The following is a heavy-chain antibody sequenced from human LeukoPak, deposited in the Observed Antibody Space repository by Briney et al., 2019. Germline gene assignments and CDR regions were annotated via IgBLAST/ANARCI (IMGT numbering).Heavy chain of an antibody. CDR3: ARDSGSSGWYGDY. D-gene: IGHD6-19*01. V-gene: IGHV3-53*01. CDR1: GFTVSSNY. CDR2: IYSGGST. Sequence: PGGSLRLSCAASGFTVSSNYMSWVRQAPGKGLEWVSVIYSGGSTYYADSVKGRFTISRDNSKNTLYLQMNSLRAEDTAVYYCARDSGSSGWYGDYWGQGTLVTVSS. J-gene: IGHJ4*02.